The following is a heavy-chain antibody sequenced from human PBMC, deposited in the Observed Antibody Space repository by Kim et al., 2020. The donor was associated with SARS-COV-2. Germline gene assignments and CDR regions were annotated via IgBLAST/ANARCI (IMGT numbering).Heavy chain of an antibody. Sequence: ASVKVSCKASGYTFTSYGISWVRQAPGQGLEWMGWISAYNGNTNYAQKLQGRVTMTTDTSTSTAYMELRSLRSDDTAVYYCARVGEHIVVVTAIRTVSPRWYYWGQGTLVTVSS. D-gene: IGHD2-21*02. CDR1: GYTFTSYG. J-gene: IGHJ4*02. CDR3: ARVGEHIVVVTAIRTVSPRWYY. CDR2: ISAYNGNT. V-gene: IGHV1-18*04.